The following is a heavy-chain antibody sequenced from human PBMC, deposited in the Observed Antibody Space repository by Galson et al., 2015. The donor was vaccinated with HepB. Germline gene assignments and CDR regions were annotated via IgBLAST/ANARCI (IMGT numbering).Heavy chain of an antibody. J-gene: IGHJ6*02. CDR2: INPSGGNT. CDR1: GYTFTSYY. V-gene: IGHV1-46*01. Sequence: SVKVSCKASGYTFTSYYMHWVRQAPGQGLEWMGIINPSGGNTNYAQKLQGRVTMTTDTSTSTAYMELRSLRSDDTAVYYCARDAAVADEYYYGMDVWGQGTTVTVSS. D-gene: IGHD6-19*01. CDR3: ARDAAVADEYYYGMDV.